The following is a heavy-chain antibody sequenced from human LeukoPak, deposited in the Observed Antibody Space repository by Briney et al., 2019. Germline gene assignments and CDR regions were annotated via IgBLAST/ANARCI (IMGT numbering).Heavy chain of an antibody. D-gene: IGHD2-15*01. CDR1: GGSFNNYY. Sequence: SETLSLTCAVYGGSFNNYYWTWIRQRPGKRLEWIGETLHSGSTNHNPSLKSRVTLSVDTPKKQFSLRLSSVTAADSGLYYCARREWGGGPSALGVWGQGTLVTVSS. CDR2: TLHSGST. V-gene: IGHV4-34*12. J-gene: IGHJ4*02. CDR3: ARREWGGGPSALGV.